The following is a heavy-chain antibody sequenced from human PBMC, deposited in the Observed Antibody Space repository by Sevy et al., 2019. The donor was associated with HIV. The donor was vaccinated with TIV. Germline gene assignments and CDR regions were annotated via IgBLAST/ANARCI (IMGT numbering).Heavy chain of an antibody. CDR1: GFPFGNYA. V-gene: IGHV3-23*01. D-gene: IGHD2-15*01. CDR3: AKDRIEGARKLDY. J-gene: IGHJ4*02. Sequence: GGSLRLSCAASGFPFGNYAMTWVRQAAGKGLEWVSSISGTGGTTYYENSVKGRLTISRDNSKNPLYIQMNSLRAEDTAVYYCAKDRIEGARKLDYWGQGTLVTVSS. CDR2: ISGTGGTT.